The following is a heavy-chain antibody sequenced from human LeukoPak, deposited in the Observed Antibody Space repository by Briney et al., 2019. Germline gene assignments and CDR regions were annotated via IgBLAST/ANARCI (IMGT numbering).Heavy chain of an antibody. Sequence: PSETLSLTCTFCGDSIRSYYWSWIRQPPGKGLEWLGYIYYSGSTSYNPSLKSRLTMSLDTSKKQLSLSLTSVTAADTAVYYCARHLRSFPDQWGQGTLVTVSS. D-gene: IGHD3-3*02. CDR1: GDSIRSYY. J-gene: IGHJ4*02. CDR2: IYYSGST. V-gene: IGHV4-59*08. CDR3: ARHLRSFPDQ.